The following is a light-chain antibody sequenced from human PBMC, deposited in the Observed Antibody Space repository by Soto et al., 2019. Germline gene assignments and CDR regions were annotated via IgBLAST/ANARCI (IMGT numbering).Light chain of an antibody. Sequence: EIVLTQSRATLSLSPGERATLSCRASQSVTNSLAWYQQEPGQAPRLLVYDASNRATGIPTRFSGSGSGTDFTLTISNLEPEDFAVYYCQQHISWPLTFGGGTKVDIK. CDR2: DAS. J-gene: IGKJ4*01. CDR3: QQHISWPLT. V-gene: IGKV3-11*01. CDR1: QSVTNS.